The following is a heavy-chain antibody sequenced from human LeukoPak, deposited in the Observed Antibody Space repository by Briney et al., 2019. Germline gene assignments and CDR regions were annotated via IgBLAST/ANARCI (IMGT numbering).Heavy chain of an antibody. V-gene: IGHV3-74*01. CDR2: IKTDGSNT. J-gene: IGHJ4*02. D-gene: IGHD3-22*01. CDR3: TRTYYYDSRDYLDY. Sequence: PGGSLRLSCAASGFTFSSYWMHWVRQVPGKGLVWVSRIKTDGSNTVYADNVKGRFTISRDNAKNTLYLQMNSLRVKDTAVYYCTRTYYYDSRDYLDYWGQGALVTVSS. CDR1: GFTFSSYW.